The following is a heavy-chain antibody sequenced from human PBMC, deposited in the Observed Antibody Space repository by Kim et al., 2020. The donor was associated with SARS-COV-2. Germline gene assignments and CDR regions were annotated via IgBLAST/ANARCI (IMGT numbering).Heavy chain of an antibody. Sequence: ASVKVSCKASGYTFTSYAMNWVRQAPGQGLEWMGWINTNTGNPTYAQGFTGRFVFSLDTSVSTAYLQISSLKAEDTAVYYCARRYLNDWDFWSGYYYFDYWGQGTLATVSS. CDR2: INTNTGNP. CDR3: ARRYLNDWDFWSGYYYFDY. D-gene: IGHD3-3*01. J-gene: IGHJ4*02. CDR1: GYTFTSYA. V-gene: IGHV7-4-1*02.